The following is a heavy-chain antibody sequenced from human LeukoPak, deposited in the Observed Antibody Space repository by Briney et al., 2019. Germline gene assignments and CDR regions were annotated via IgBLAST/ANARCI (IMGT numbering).Heavy chain of an antibody. V-gene: IGHV4-39*01. J-gene: IGHJ4*02. CDR1: GGSINSSSYY. CDR3: ARIYGDYGGGLDYFDY. D-gene: IGHD4-17*01. CDR2: IYYSGST. Sequence: TLSLTCTVAGGSINSSSYYWGWIRQPPGKGLEWIGSIYYSGSTYYNPSLKSRVTISVDTSKNQFSLKLSSVTAADTAVYYCARIYGDYGGGLDYFDYWGQGTLVTVSS.